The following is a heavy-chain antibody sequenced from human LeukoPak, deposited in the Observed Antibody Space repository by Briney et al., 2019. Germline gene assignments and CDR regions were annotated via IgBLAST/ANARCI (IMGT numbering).Heavy chain of an antibody. CDR3: ARGTPLHSSGWYPYYYYYYYMDV. J-gene: IGHJ6*03. D-gene: IGHD6-19*01. V-gene: IGHV1-8*01. Sequence: ASVKVSCKASGYTFTSYDINWVRQATGQGLEWMGWMNPNSGNTGYAQKFQGRVTMTRNTSISTAYMELSSLRSEDTAVYYCARGTPLHSSGWYPYYYYYYYMDVWGKGTTVTVSS. CDR1: GYTFTSYD. CDR2: MNPNSGNT.